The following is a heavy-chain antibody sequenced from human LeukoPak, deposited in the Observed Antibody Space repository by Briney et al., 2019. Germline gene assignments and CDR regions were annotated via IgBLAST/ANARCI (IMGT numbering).Heavy chain of an antibody. CDR3: VFHGSSWPPGGAFDI. Sequence: GGSLRLSCAASGFTVSSNYMSWVRQAPGKGLEWVSVIYSGGSTYYADSVKGRFTISRDNSKNTLYLQMNSLRAEDTAVYYCVFHGSSWPPGGAFDIWGQGTMVTVSS. V-gene: IGHV3-53*01. J-gene: IGHJ3*02. CDR2: IYSGGST. D-gene: IGHD6-13*01. CDR1: GFTVSSNY.